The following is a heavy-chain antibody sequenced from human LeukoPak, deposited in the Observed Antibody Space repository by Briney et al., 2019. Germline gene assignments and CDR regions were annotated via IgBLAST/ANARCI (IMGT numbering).Heavy chain of an antibody. V-gene: IGHV3-9*01. D-gene: IGHD6-6*01. J-gene: IGHJ4*02. Sequence: GGSLRLSCAASGFTFDDYAMHWVRQAPGKGLEWVSGISWNSGSIGYADSVKGRFTISRDNAKNSLYLQMNSLRAEDTALYYCAKGIAARLVDYFDYWGQGTLVTVSS. CDR1: GFTFDDYA. CDR2: ISWNSGSI. CDR3: AKGIAARLVDYFDY.